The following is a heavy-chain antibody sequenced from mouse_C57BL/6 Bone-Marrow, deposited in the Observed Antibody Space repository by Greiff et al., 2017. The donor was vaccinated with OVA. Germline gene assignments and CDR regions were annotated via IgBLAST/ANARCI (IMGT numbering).Heavy chain of an antibody. CDR2: IHPNSGST. D-gene: IGHD2-4*01. Sequence: QVQLKQPGAELVKPGASVKLSCKASGYTFTSYWMHWVKQRPGQGLEWIGMIHPNSGSTNYNEKFKSKATLTVDKSSSTAYMQLSSLTSEDSAVYYCARLGVYYDYDGPSYYAMDYWGQGTSVTVSS. J-gene: IGHJ4*01. CDR1: GYTFTSYW. CDR3: ARLGVYYDYDGPSYYAMDY. V-gene: IGHV1-64*01.